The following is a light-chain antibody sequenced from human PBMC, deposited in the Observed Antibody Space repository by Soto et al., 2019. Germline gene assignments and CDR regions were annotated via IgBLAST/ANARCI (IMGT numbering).Light chain of an antibody. CDR3: QQYGSSPLT. Sequence: EIVLTQSPGTLPLSPGERATLSCRASQSVSSSYLAWYQQKPGQAPRLLIYGASRRATGIPDRFSGSGSGTDFTLTISRLEPEDFAVYYCQQYGSSPLTFGQGTKVEIK. J-gene: IGKJ1*01. CDR1: QSVSSSY. CDR2: GAS. V-gene: IGKV3-20*01.